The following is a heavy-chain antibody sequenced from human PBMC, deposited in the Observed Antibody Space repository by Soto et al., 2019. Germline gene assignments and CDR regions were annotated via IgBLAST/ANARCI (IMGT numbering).Heavy chain of an antibody. CDR3: ARDKITGLFDY. V-gene: IGHV4-39*07. Sequence: SEILSLTCTVSGGSISSSSYYWGWFRQPPGKGLEWIGEINYSGSTNYNPSLKSRVTISVDTSKNQFSLRLTSVTAADTAVYYCARDKITGLFDYWGQGTLVTVS. CDR2: INYSGST. D-gene: IGHD2-8*02. J-gene: IGHJ4*02. CDR1: GGSISSSSYY.